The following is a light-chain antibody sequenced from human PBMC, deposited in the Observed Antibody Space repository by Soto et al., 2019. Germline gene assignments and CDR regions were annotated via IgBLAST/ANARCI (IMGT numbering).Light chain of an antibody. CDR2: GAS. J-gene: IGKJ2*01. CDR3: QQYGSSPYT. V-gene: IGKV3-20*01. Sequence: DIVLTQSPGTLSLSSGERATLSCRASQSVSSNYLAWYQQKPGQAPRLLIYGASSRATGIPDRFSGSGSGTDFTLTISRLEPEDVAVYYCQQYGSSPYTFGHGTNVEIK. CDR1: QSVSSNY.